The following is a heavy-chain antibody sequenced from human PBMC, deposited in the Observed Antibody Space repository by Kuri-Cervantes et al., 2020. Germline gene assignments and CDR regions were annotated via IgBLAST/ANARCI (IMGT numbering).Heavy chain of an antibody. Sequence: SETLSLTCAVSGGSISSGGYSWSWIRQPPGKGPEWIGYIYYSGSTNYNPSLKSRVTISVDTSKNQFSLKLSSVTAADTAVYYCARAEYSSGWYVYFDYWGQGTLVTVSS. V-gene: IGHV4-61*08. CDR2: IYYSGST. D-gene: IGHD6-19*01. CDR3: ARAEYSSGWYVYFDY. CDR1: GGSISSGGYS. J-gene: IGHJ4*02.